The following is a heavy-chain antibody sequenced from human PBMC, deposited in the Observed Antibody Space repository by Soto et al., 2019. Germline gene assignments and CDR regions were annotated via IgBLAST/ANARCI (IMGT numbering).Heavy chain of an antibody. D-gene: IGHD3-10*01. Sequence: EVQLLESGGGLVQPGGSLRLSCAASGFTLSSYAMSWVRQAPGKGLEWVSAISGSGRSTYYADSVKGRFTISRDNSKNTLYLQMNSLRAEDTAVYYCAKVSLYYGSGSYLTDFDYWGQGTLVTVSS. J-gene: IGHJ4*02. CDR1: GFTLSSYA. CDR2: ISGSGRST. V-gene: IGHV3-23*01. CDR3: AKVSLYYGSGSYLTDFDY.